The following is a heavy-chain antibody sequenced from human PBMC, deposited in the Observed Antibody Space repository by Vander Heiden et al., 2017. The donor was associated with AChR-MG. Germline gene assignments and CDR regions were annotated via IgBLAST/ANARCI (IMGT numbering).Heavy chain of an antibody. CDR2: ISGSGGST. CDR1: GFTFSSYA. CDR3: AKGEGDFWSGYANAFDI. V-gene: IGHV3-23*01. Sequence: EVQLLESGGGLVQPGGSLRLSCAASGFTFSSYAMSWVRQAPGKGLEWVSAISGSGGSTYYADSVKGRFTISRDNSKNTLYLQMNSLRAEDTAVYYCAKGEGDFWSGYANAFDIWGQGTMVTVSS. D-gene: IGHD3-3*01. J-gene: IGHJ3*02.